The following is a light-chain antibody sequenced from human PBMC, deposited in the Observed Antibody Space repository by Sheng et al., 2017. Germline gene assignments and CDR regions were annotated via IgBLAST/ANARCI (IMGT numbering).Light chain of an antibody. CDR3: QQYYTTPL. CDR2: WAS. J-gene: IGKJ2*01. CDR1: QSVLYSSNNKNY. Sequence: DIVMTQSPDSLAVSLGERATINCKSRQSVLYSSNNKNYLAWYQQKPGQPPKLLIYWASTRESGVPDRFSGSGSGTNFTLTISNLQAEDAAVYFCQQYYTTPLFGQGTKLEIK. V-gene: IGKV4-1*01.